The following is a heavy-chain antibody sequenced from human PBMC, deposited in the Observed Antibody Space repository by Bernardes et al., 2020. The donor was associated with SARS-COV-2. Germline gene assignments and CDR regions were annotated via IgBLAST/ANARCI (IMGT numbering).Heavy chain of an antibody. Sequence: SESLSLTCAVYGGSFSGYYWSWIRQPPGKGLEWIGEINHSGSTNYNPSLKSRVTISVDTSKNQFSLKLSSVTAADTAVYYCARGRVAAAGKEKYYYYYGMDVWGQGTTVTVSS. CDR3: ARGRVAAAGKEKYYYYYGMDV. CDR1: GGSFSGYY. J-gene: IGHJ6*02. CDR2: INHSGST. D-gene: IGHD6-13*01. V-gene: IGHV4-34*01.